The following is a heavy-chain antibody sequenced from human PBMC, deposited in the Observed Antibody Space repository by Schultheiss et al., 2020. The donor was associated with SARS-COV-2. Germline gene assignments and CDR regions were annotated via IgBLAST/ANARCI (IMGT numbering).Heavy chain of an antibody. CDR2: IWYDGSNK. J-gene: IGHJ4*02. D-gene: IGHD1-26*01. CDR3: ARGEVQGWELLL. V-gene: IGHV3-33*08. CDR1: GFTFSSYG. Sequence: GGSLRLSCAASGFTFSSYGMHWVRQAPGKGLEWVAVIWYDGSNKYYADSVKGRFTISRDNSKNTLYLQMNSLRAEDTAVYYCARGEVQGWELLLWGQGTLVTVS.